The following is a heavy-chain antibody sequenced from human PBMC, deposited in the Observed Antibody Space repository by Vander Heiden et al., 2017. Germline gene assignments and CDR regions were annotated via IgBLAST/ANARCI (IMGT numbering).Heavy chain of an antibody. Sequence: EVQLVESGGGLVQPGRSLRLSCAASGFTFDDYAMHWVRQAPGKGLEWVSGISWNSGSIGYADSVKRRFTISRDNAKNSLYLQMNSLRAEDTALYYCAKDYDSSGYYPHFDYWGQGTLVTVSS. J-gene: IGHJ4*02. CDR3: AKDYDSSGYYPHFDY. CDR1: GFTFDDYA. V-gene: IGHV3-9*01. CDR2: ISWNSGSI. D-gene: IGHD3-22*01.